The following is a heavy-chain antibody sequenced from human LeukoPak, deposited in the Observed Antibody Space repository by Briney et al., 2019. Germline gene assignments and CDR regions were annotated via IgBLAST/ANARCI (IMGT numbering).Heavy chain of an antibody. Sequence: SETLSLTCAVYGGSFSGYYWSWIRQPPGKGLEWIGEINHSGSTNYNPSLKSRVTISVDTSKNQFSLKLSSVTAADTAVYYCARVYGPWLVRGYFQHWGQGTLVTVSS. CDR3: ARVYGPWLVRGYFQH. CDR2: INHSGST. V-gene: IGHV4-34*01. D-gene: IGHD6-19*01. J-gene: IGHJ1*01. CDR1: GGSFSGYY.